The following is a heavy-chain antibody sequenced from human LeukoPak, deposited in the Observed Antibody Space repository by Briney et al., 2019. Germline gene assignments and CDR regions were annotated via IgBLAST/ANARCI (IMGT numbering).Heavy chain of an antibody. CDR3: ASGCSGGSCYLYWFDP. CDR2: ISSSSSYI. CDR1: GFSFSVYW. Sequence: PGGSLRLSCAASGFSFSVYWMNWVRQAPGKGLEWVSSISSSSSYIYYADSVKGRFTISRDNAKNSLYLQMNSLRAEDTAVYYCASGCSGGSCYLYWFDPWGQGTLVTVSS. V-gene: IGHV3-21*01. D-gene: IGHD2-15*01. J-gene: IGHJ5*02.